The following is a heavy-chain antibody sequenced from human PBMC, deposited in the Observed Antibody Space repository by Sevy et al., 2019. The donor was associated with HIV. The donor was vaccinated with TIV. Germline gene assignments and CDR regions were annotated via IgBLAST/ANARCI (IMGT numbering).Heavy chain of an antibody. D-gene: IGHD4-17*01. CDR1: GFTFSDYY. CDR2: ISSSGSTI. V-gene: IGHV3-11*01. J-gene: IGHJ4*02. CDR3: AIDQDHGGATLFDY. Sequence: GGSLRLSCAASGFTFSDYYMSWIRQAPGKGLEWVSYISSSGSTIYYADSVKGRFTISRDNAKNSLYLQMNSLRAEDTAVYYCAIDQDHGGATLFDYWGQGTLVTVSS.